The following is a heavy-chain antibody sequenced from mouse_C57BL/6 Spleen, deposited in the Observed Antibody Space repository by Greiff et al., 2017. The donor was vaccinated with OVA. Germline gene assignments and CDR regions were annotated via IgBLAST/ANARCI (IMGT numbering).Heavy chain of an antibody. CDR3: ASYYGNYAMDY. CDR2: ISYDGSN. CDR1: GYSITSGYY. V-gene: IGHV3-6*01. D-gene: IGHD2-1*01. J-gene: IGHJ4*01. Sequence: EVQLQESGPGLVKPSQSLSLTCSVTGYSITSGYYWNWIRQFPGNKLEWMGYISYDGSNNYKPSLKNRISITRDTSKNQFFLKLNSVTTEDTATYYCASYYGNYAMDYWGQGTSVTVSS.